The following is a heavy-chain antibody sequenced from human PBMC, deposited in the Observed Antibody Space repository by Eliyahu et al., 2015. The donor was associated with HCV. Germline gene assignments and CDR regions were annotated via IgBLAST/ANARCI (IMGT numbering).Heavy chain of an antibody. Sequence: QVQLVESGGGVVQPGGXLRXSCAASGFTFSXYGMXWVXQXPGKGLEWVAVISYDGSSKYYADSVKGRFTISRDNSKNTLYLQMNSLRAEDTAVYFCARRYDYGEYWGQGTLVTVSS. CDR3: ARRYDYGEY. CDR2: ISYDGSSK. J-gene: IGHJ4*02. V-gene: IGHV3-30*03. CDR1: GFTFSXYG. D-gene: IGHD2-15*01.